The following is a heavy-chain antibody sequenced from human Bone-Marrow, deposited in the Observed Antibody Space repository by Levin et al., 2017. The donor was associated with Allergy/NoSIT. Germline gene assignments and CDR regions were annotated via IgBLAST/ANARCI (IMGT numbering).Heavy chain of an antibody. CDR3: ARGARRYSSTVAY. Sequence: GSLRLSCAVYGGSFSGYYWSWIRQPPGKGLEWIGEINHSGSTNYNPSLKSRVTISVDTSKNQFSLKLSSVTAADTAVYYCARGARRYSSTVAYWGQGTLVTVSS. CDR1: GGSFSGYY. D-gene: IGHD6-13*01. CDR2: INHSGST. V-gene: IGHV4-34*01. J-gene: IGHJ4*02.